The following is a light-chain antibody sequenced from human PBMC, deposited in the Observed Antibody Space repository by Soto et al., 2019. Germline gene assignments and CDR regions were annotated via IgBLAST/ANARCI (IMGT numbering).Light chain of an antibody. CDR3: QQYMWT. CDR1: DSISSW. V-gene: IGKV1-5*03. Sequence: DIQMTQSPSILSAFVGDRVTITCRASDSISSWLAWYQQKPGKAPKLLIYKASNLASGVPSRFSGSGSGTEFTLTISSLQPDDSATYYCQQYMWTFGQGTKVDI. J-gene: IGKJ1*01. CDR2: KAS.